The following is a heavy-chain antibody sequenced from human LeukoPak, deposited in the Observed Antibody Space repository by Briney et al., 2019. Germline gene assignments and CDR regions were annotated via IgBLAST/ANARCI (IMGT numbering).Heavy chain of an antibody. CDR3: ATSYYDYVWGSYRPFDY. V-gene: IGHV1-24*01. J-gene: IGHJ4*02. D-gene: IGHD3-16*02. Sequence: ASVKVSCKVSGYTLTELSMHWVRQAPGKGLEWMGGFDPEDGETIYAQKFQGRVTMTEDTSSDTAYMELSSLRSEDTAVYYCATSYYDYVWGSYRPFDYWGQGTLVTVSS. CDR1: GYTLTELS. CDR2: FDPEDGET.